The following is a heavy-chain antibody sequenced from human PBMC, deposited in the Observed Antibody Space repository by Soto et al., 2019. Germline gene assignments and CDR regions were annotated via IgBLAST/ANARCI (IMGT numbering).Heavy chain of an antibody. Sequence: PSETLSLTCTVSGGSISSSSYYWGWIRQPPGKGLEWIGSIYYSGSTYYNPSLKSRVTISVDTSKNQFSLKLSSVTAADTAVYYCARLSLAVRYFDWLSPVYYMDVWGKGTTVTVSS. J-gene: IGHJ6*03. CDR1: GGSISSSSYY. V-gene: IGHV4-39*01. CDR3: ARLSLAVRYFDWLSPVYYMDV. CDR2: IYYSGST. D-gene: IGHD3-9*01.